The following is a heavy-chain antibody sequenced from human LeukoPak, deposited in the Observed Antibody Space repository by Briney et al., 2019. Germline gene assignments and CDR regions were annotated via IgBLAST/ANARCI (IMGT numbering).Heavy chain of an antibody. CDR3: ASSVLRRGDY. J-gene: IGHJ4*02. CDR1: GGSFSGYY. D-gene: IGHD3-16*01. Sequence: SETLSLTCAVYGGSFSGYYWSWIRQPPGKGLEWIGEINHSGSTNYNPSLKSRVTISVDTSKYQFSLKLSSVTAADTAVYYCASSVLRRGDYWGQGTLVTVSS. V-gene: IGHV4-34*01. CDR2: INHSGST.